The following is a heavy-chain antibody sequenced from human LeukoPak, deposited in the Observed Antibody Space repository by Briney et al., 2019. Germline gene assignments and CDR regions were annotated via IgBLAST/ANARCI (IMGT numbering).Heavy chain of an antibody. V-gene: IGHV1-3*01. Sequence: ASVKVSCKASGYTFTNYAIHWVRQAPGQRLEWMGWINAGNGNTKYSQKFQGRVTITRDTSATTASLELSRLRSDDTAVYYCARDAGRGGYSSSSDLVLAAFDIWGQGTMVTVSS. CDR1: GYTFTNYA. CDR3: ARDAGRGGYSSSSDLVLAAFDI. D-gene: IGHD6-6*01. CDR2: INAGNGNT. J-gene: IGHJ3*02.